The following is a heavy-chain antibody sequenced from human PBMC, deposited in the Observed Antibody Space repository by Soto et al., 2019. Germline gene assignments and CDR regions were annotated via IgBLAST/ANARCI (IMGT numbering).Heavy chain of an antibody. CDR1: GYTFTSYG. D-gene: IGHD6-13*01. V-gene: IGHV1-3*01. CDR2: INPGNGNT. CDR3: AAGEASSRNLAPYYLDF. Sequence: ASVKVSCKASGYTFTSYGMNWVRQAPGRGLEWMGWINPGNGNTKYSQKFQGRVIIERDTSASTAYMELSSLRSADTAVYFCAAGEASSRNLAPYYLDFWGQGTLVTVSS. J-gene: IGHJ4*02.